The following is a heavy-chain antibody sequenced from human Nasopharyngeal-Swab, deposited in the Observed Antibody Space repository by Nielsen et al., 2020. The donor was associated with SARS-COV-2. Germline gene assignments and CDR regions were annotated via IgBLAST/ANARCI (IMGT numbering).Heavy chain of an antibody. V-gene: IGHV3-53*01. CDR1: GIAVSSSY. CDR3: ASRGPATDPSTRDLPYSRRTFDL. Sequence: ESLKISCAPSGIAVSSSYMSWVRQAPGKGLEWVSTIHSDGNTYYADSVRGRFSSSRDNSRNTVSLQMSSLRVEDTAVYYCASRGPATDPSTRDLPYSRRTFDLWGRGTLVTVSS. J-gene: IGHJ2*01. CDR2: IHSDGNT. D-gene: IGHD3-22*01.